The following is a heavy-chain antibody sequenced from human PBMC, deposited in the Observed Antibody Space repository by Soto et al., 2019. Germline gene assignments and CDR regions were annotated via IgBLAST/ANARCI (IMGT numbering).Heavy chain of an antibody. CDR3: ARDRYGDKAFDY. Sequence: PGGSLRLSCAASGFTFSDYYMGWIRQAPRKGLEWASYISSSGGAIYYADSVKGRFTISRDNAKNSLYLQMNSLRAEDTAVYYCARDRYGDKAFDYWGQGTLVTV. J-gene: IGHJ4*02. CDR1: GFTFSDYY. V-gene: IGHV3-11*01. D-gene: IGHD4-17*01. CDR2: ISSSGGAI.